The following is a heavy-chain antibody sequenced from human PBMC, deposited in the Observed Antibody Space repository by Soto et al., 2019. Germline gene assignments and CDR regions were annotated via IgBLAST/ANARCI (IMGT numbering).Heavy chain of an antibody. D-gene: IGHD2-21*02. CDR3: AGGQGGGDCYYCNWFDP. V-gene: IGHV1-8*01. CDR2: MNPNSGNT. J-gene: IGHJ5*02. Sequence: QVQLVQSGAEVKKPGASVKVSCKASGYTFTSYDINWVRQATGQGLEWMGWMNPNSGNTGYAQKFQGRVTMTRNTSISTAYMELSSLRSEDRSVYYCAGGQGGGDCYYCNWFDPWGQGTLVTVSS. CDR1: GYTFTSYD.